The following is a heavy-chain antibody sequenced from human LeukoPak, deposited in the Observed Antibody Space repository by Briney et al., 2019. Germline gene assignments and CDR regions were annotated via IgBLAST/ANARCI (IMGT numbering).Heavy chain of an antibody. Sequence: ASVKVSCKVSGYTFTSYDINWVRQATGQGLEWMGWMNPNSGNTGYAQKFQGRVTMTRNTSISTAYMELSSLRSEDTAVYYCARVWYSSSSWSNRFDPWGQGTLVTVSS. CDR2: MNPNSGNT. J-gene: IGHJ5*02. CDR1: GYTFTSYD. D-gene: IGHD6-6*01. CDR3: ARVWYSSSSWSNRFDP. V-gene: IGHV1-8*01.